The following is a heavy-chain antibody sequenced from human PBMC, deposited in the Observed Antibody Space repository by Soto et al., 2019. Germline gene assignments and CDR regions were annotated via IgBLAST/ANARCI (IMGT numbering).Heavy chain of an antibody. J-gene: IGHJ6*02. D-gene: IGHD6-19*01. CDR1: GYTSTSYY. V-gene: IGHV1-46*01. CDR3: ASLWVADSGKNGMDV. CDR2: INPSGGST. Sequence: ASVKVSCKASGYTSTSYYMHWVRQAPGQGLEWMGIINPSGGSTSYAQKFQGRVTMTRDTSTSTVYMELSSLRSEDTAVYYCASLWVADSGKNGMDVWGQGTTVTVSS.